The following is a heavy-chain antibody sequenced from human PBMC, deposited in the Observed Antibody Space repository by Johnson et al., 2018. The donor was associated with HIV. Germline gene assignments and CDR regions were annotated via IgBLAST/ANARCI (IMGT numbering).Heavy chain of an antibody. CDR3: ARVIDQYYDSSLDDGFDI. V-gene: IGHV3-74*01. D-gene: IGHD3-22*01. J-gene: IGHJ3*02. CDR1: GLTLSRYW. Sequence: EVQLVESGGGLVQPGGSLRLSCTASGLTLSRYWMHWVRQAPGKGLVWVSHIDYDGSSRTYADSVKGRFSISSDNAKNTLYLQMNSLRAEDTAVYYCARVIDQYYDSSLDDGFDIWGQGTMVTVSS. CDR2: IDYDGSSR.